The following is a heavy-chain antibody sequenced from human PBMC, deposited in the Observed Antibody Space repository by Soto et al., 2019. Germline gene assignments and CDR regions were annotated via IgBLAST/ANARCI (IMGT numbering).Heavy chain of an antibody. Sequence: LSLTCAVYGGSFSGYYWSWIRQPPGKGLEWIGEINHSGSTNYNPSLKSRVTISVDTSKNQFSLKLSSVTAADTAVYYCARGLHYYGSGSTLDYWGQGTLVTVYS. CDR2: INHSGST. CDR1: GGSFSGYY. V-gene: IGHV4-34*01. J-gene: IGHJ4*02. D-gene: IGHD3-10*01. CDR3: ARGLHYYGSGSTLDY.